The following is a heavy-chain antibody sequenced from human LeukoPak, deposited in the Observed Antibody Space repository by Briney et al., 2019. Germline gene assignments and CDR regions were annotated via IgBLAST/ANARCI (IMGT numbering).Heavy chain of an antibody. D-gene: IGHD6-19*01. Sequence: GGSLRLSCAASGFTFSSYSMNWVRQAPGKGLEWVSSISSSSSYIYYADSVKGRFTISRDNAKNSLYLQMNSLRAEDTAVYYCARAGSSGWKNYFDYWGQGTLVTVSS. CDR2: ISSSSSYI. J-gene: IGHJ4*02. V-gene: IGHV3-21*01. CDR1: GFTFSSYS. CDR3: ARAGSSGWKNYFDY.